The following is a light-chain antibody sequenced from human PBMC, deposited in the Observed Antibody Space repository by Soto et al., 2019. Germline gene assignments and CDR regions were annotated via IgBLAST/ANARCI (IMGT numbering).Light chain of an antibody. V-gene: IGKV1-39*01. Sequence: DIQMTQSPSSLSASVGDTVTITCRASQSISVHLNWYQQKGGKVPKLLIYAASNLYSGVPSRFSGSGSDTDFALTISMLQPEDFATYYCQQSYITPYTFGQGTRLEIK. CDR2: AAS. CDR1: QSISVH. J-gene: IGKJ2*01. CDR3: QQSYITPYT.